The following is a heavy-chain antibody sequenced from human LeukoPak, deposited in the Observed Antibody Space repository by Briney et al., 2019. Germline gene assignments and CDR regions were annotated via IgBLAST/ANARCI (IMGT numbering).Heavy chain of an antibody. J-gene: IGHJ4*02. V-gene: IGHV1-2*02. D-gene: IGHD3-22*01. CDR1: GYIFTGYY. CDR3: VRGTYYDSSAYSGVRLFDY. Sequence: ASVKVSCRASGYIFTGYYMHWIRQAPGQGLEWMGWINLASGRTNYAQNFQDRVTMTSDTSINTAYMELSRLGSDDTALYYCVRGTYYDSSAYSGVRLFDYWGQGTLVTVSS. CDR2: INLASGRT.